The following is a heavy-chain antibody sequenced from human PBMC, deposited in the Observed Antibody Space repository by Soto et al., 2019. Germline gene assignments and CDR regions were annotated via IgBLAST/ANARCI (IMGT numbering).Heavy chain of an antibody. CDR2: IYYSGST. V-gene: IGHV4-59*01. Sequence: ASETLSLTCAVYGGSFSGYYWSWIRQPPGKGLEWIGYIYYSGSTNYNPSLKSRVTISVDTSKNQFSLKLSSVTAADTAVYYWARDRYGDYSNWFDPWGQGTLVTVSS. J-gene: IGHJ5*02. CDR3: ARDRYGDYSNWFDP. CDR1: GGSFSGYY. D-gene: IGHD4-17*01.